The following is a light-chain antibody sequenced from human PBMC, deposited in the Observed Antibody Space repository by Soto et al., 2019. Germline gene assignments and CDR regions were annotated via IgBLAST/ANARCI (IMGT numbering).Light chain of an antibody. CDR3: QQYDDWHPT. V-gene: IGKV3-15*01. CDR1: QSVSNK. Sequence: EIVMTQSPATLSVSPGERVTLSCRASQSVSNKLAWYQQKPGQAPRLLIYDASGRAGSVPARLSGSGSGTEFTLTISSLQSEDFAVYFCQQYDDWHPTSGQGTKVEIK. CDR2: DAS. J-gene: IGKJ1*01.